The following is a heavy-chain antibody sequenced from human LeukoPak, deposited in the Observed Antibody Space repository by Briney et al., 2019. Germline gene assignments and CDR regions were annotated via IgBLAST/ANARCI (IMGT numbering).Heavy chain of an antibody. V-gene: IGHV4-59*12. CDR2: SYYSGST. Sequence: SDTLSLTCTLSAPSISSYYWSWIRQPPGKGLEWIGYSYYSGSTNYNPSLKSRVAISVDKSKNQFFLELSSVTAADTAVYYCAREGRIAVAGTLFDYWGQGTLVTVSS. CDR1: APSISSYY. J-gene: IGHJ4*02. D-gene: IGHD6-19*01. CDR3: AREGRIAVAGTLFDY.